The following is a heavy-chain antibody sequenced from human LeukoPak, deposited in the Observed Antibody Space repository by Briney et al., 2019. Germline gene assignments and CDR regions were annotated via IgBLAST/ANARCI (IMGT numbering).Heavy chain of an antibody. V-gene: IGHV3-9*01. D-gene: IGHD3-22*01. CDR3: AKARDYSSGYPLGYGMDV. CDR2: IRWNSGTI. CDR1: GFTFVDNA. Sequence: GRCLRLSCAASGFTFVDNATESVRQDPRNCMGLGTGIRWNSGTIDYTDSVRGRFTIYRENDKTFLYLQMHRLGAEDTALYYCAKARDYSSGYPLGYGMDVWGQGTTVTVSS. J-gene: IGHJ6*02.